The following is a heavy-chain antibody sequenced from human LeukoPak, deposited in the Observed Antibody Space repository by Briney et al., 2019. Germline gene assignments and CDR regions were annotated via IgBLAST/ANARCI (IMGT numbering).Heavy chain of an antibody. Sequence: GGSLRLSCAASGFTVSSNYMSWVRQAPGKGLEWVSVIYSGGSTYYADSVKGRFTISRDNSKNTLYLQMNSLRAEDTAVYYCASAMVRGVIIAPYCYYGMDVWGQGTTVTVSS. V-gene: IGHV3-66*01. CDR2: IYSGGST. J-gene: IGHJ6*02. CDR1: GFTVSSNY. D-gene: IGHD3-10*01. CDR3: ASAMVRGVIIAPYCYYGMDV.